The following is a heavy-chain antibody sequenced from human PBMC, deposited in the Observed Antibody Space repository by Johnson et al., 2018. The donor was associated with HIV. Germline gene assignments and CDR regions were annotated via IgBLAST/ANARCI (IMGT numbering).Heavy chain of an antibody. CDR2: IKSDGSYT. J-gene: IGHJ3*02. CDR3: AKDIAAAGNDAFDI. V-gene: IGHV3-74*01. D-gene: IGHD6-13*01. CDR1: GFTVSSNY. Sequence: VQLVESGGGLVQPGGSLRLSCAASGFTVSSNYMTWVRQAPGKGLEWVSHIKSDGSYTNYADSVKGRFTVSRDNAKNTLYLQMNSLRAEDTAVYYCAKDIAAAGNDAFDIWGQGTMVTVSS.